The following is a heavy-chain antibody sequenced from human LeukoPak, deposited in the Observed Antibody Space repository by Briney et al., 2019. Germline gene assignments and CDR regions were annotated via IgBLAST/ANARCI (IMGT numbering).Heavy chain of an antibody. CDR3: ATSHCSGGGCYVPPQPFDY. CDR1: GYTFTGYY. J-gene: IGHJ4*02. CDR2: INPNSGGT. D-gene: IGHD2-15*01. V-gene: IGHV1-2*04. Sequence: ASVKVSCKASGYTFTGYYMHWVRQAPGQGLEWMGWINPNSGGTNYAQKFQGWVTMTRDTSISTAYMELSRLRSDDTAVYYCATSHCSGGGCYVPPQPFDYWGQGTLVTVSS.